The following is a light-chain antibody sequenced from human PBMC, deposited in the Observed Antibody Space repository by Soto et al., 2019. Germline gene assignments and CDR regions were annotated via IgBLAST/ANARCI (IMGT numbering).Light chain of an antibody. CDR3: QQYDNLPLT. V-gene: IGKV1-33*01. CDR1: QDIHIY. Sequence: DIQMTQSPSSLSASVGDRVTIICQASQDIHIYLNWYQQKPGKAPKLLIYGASSLETGVPSRFSGSGSGTNFTFTISSLQPDDFATYYCQQYDNLPLTFGQGTRLDIK. CDR2: GAS. J-gene: IGKJ5*01.